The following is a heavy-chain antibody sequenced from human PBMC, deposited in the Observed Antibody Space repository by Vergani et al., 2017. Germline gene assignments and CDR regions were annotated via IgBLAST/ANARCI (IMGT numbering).Heavy chain of an antibody. J-gene: IGHJ4*02. D-gene: IGHD5-12*01. V-gene: IGHV3-23*04. CDR3: TKGSRGYTGYFFDY. Sequence: VQLVESGGGLVKPGGSLRLSCAASGFTFRNYAMTWVRQAPGKGLEWVSSVSGSSATPYYADSVKGRFIISRDNSKNTLHLQMNSLRTDDTAVYYCTKGSRGYTGYFFDYWGQGTLATVSS. CDR1: GFTFRNYA. CDR2: VSGSSATP.